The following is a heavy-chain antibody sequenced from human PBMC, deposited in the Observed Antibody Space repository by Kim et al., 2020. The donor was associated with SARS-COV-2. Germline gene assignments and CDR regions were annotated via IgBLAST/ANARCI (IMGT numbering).Heavy chain of an antibody. J-gene: IGHJ5*01. Sequence: YEDSVNGRFTNAKDNYTYTLYMQMNSLSAEDTAVYYCERCGRGYSYGFDSWGQGTLVTVSS. V-gene: IGHV3-30*01. CDR3: ERCGRGYSYGFDS. D-gene: IGHD5-18*01.